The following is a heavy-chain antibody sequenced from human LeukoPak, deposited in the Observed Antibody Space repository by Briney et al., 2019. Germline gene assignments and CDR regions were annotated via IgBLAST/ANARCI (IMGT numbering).Heavy chain of an antibody. V-gene: IGHV4-4*07. CDR2: MHSSGST. Sequence: PSETLSLTCTVSGGSISSYYWSWIRQPAGKGLEWIGRMHSSGSTNYNPSIKSRVTMSLDTSKNQFSLKVDSVTAADTAMYYCAREAVHYGSGSHDYWGQGTLVAVPS. D-gene: IGHD3-10*01. J-gene: IGHJ4*02. CDR3: AREAVHYGSGSHDY. CDR1: GGSISSYY.